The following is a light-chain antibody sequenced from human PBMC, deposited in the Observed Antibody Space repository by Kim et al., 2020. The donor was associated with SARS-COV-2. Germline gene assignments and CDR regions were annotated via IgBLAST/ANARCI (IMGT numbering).Light chain of an antibody. Sequence: APGKKARINCGGNNIGSKSVPWYQQKPGQAPVLVIYYDSDRPSGIPERFSGSNSGNTATLTTSRVEAGDEADYYCQVWDSSSDHRVFGGGTQLTVL. J-gene: IGLJ3*02. V-gene: IGLV3-21*04. CDR2: YDS. CDR1: NIGSKS. CDR3: QVWDSSSDHRV.